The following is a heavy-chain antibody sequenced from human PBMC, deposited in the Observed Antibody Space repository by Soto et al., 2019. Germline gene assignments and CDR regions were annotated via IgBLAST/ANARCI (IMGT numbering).Heavy chain of an antibody. CDR3: AKDRRAGGNYGFYSDF. CDR2: SSATGAGT. D-gene: IGHD1-7*01. Sequence: GSLRLSCAASGFTFSSYGMTWVRQAPGKGLEWVSFSSATGAGTYYAASVKGRFTISRDNSKNTLYLQMTSLRADDTAVYYCAKDRRAGGNYGFYSDFWGQGALVTVSS. CDR1: GFTFSSYG. J-gene: IGHJ4*02. V-gene: IGHV3-23*01.